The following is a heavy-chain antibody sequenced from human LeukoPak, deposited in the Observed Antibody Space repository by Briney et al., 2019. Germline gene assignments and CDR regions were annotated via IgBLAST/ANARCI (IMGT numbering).Heavy chain of an antibody. J-gene: IGHJ4*02. Sequence: TGRSLRLSCAASGFTFDDYAMHWVRQAPGKGLEWVSGISWNSGSIGYADSVKGRFTISRDNSKNSLYLQMNSLRTEDTALYYCAKDGGSSGCFDYWGQGTLVTVSS. CDR1: GFTFDDYA. V-gene: IGHV3-9*01. CDR2: ISWNSGSI. D-gene: IGHD6-19*01. CDR3: AKDGGSSGCFDY.